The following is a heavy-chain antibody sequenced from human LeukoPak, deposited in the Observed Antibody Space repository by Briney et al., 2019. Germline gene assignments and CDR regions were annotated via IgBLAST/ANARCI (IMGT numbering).Heavy chain of an antibody. CDR3: ARVASITIFGVVRNWFDP. Sequence: ASVKVSCKASGYTFTGYYMHWVRQAPGQGLEWMGWINPNSGGTNYAQKFQGRVTMTRDTSISTAYMELSRLRSDDTAVYYCARVASITIFGVVRNWFDPWGQGTLVTVSS. V-gene: IGHV1-2*02. CDR1: GYTFTGYY. D-gene: IGHD3-3*01. CDR2: INPNSGGT. J-gene: IGHJ5*02.